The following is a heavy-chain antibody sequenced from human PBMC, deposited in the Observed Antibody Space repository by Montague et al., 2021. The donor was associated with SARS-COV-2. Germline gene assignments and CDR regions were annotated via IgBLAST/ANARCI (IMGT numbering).Heavy chain of an antibody. D-gene: IGHD3-10*01. CDR2: IYYSGTT. Sequence: SETLSLTCSVSSGSIISSGYYWDWIRQPPGKELEWIGNIYYSGTTYYNPSLQSRGTISVDTSKNHLSLRLSSVTAADTAVYFCARGMIRGVTTPFDYWGQGSQVTVSS. V-gene: IGHV4-39*02. J-gene: IGHJ4*02. CDR3: ARGMIRGVTTPFDY. CDR1: SGSIISSGYY.